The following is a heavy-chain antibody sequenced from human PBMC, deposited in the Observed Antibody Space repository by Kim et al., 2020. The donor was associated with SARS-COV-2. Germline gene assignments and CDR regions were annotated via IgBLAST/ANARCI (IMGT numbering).Heavy chain of an antibody. CDR2: ISYDGSNK. D-gene: IGHD3-10*01. CDR1: GFTFSSYG. CDR3: ARAGHYYGSGSYSAPLDY. J-gene: IGHJ4*02. V-gene: IGHV3-33*05. Sequence: GGSLRLSCAASGFTFSSYGMHWVRQAPGKGLEWVAVISYDGSNKYYADSVKGRFTISRDNSKNTLYLQMNSLRAEDTAVYYCARAGHYYGSGSYSAPLDYWGQGTLVTVSS.